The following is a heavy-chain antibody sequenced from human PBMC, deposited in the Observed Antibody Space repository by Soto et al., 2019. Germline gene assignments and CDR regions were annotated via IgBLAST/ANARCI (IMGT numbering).Heavy chain of an antibody. J-gene: IGHJ6*02. CDR3: TTAGGGDLGYCSSTSCHSDYYYYYGMDV. V-gene: IGHV3-15*07. CDR1: GFTFSNAW. CDR2: IKSKTDGGTT. D-gene: IGHD2-2*01. Sequence: GGSLRLSCAASGFTFSNAWMNWVRQAPGKGLEWVGRIKSKTDGGTTDYAAPEKGRFTISRDDSKNTLYLQMNSLKTEDTAVYYCTTAGGGDLGYCSSTSCHSDYYYYYGMDVWGQGTTVTVSS.